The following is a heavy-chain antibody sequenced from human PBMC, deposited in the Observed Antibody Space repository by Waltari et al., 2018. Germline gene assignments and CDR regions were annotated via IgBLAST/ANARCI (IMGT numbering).Heavy chain of an antibody. J-gene: IGHJ4*02. CDR1: GYTFTGYY. V-gene: IGHV1-2*06. Sequence: QVQLVQSGAEVKKPGASVKVSCKASGYTFTGYYLHWVRQAPGQGLEWMGRINPNSGGTNYAQKFQGRVTMNRDTSISTAYMELSRLRSDDTAVYYCARGLCRSGGSCYSGDYWGQGTLVTVSS. CDR3: ARGLCRSGGSCYSGDY. CDR2: INPNSGGT. D-gene: IGHD2-15*01.